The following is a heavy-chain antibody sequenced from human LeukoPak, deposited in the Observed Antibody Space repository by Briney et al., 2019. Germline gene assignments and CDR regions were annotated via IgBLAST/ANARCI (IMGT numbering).Heavy chain of an antibody. CDR2: IYYSGST. CDR3: ARDRRTVVTPRGPPLAFDI. V-gene: IGHV4-59*01. J-gene: IGHJ3*02. Sequence: SETLSLTCTVSGGSISSYYWSWIRQPPGKGLEWLGYIYYSGSTNYNPSLKSRVTISVDTSKNQFSLKLSSVTAADTAVYYCARDRRTVVTPRGPPLAFDIWGQGTMVTVSS. D-gene: IGHD4-23*01. CDR1: GGSISSYY.